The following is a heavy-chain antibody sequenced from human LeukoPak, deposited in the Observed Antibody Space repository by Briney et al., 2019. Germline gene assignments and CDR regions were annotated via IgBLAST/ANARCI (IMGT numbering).Heavy chain of an antibody. Sequence: EPSQTLSLTCTVSGGSISSGSYYWSWIRQPAGKGLEWIGRIYTSGSTNYNSSLKSRVTISVDTSKNQFSLKLSSVTAADTAVYYCARAGETYYYDSSGKTGVPAFDIWGQGTMVTVSS. CDR1: GGSISSGSYY. CDR2: IYTSGST. CDR3: ARAGETYYYDSSGKTGVPAFDI. V-gene: IGHV4-61*02. J-gene: IGHJ3*02. D-gene: IGHD3-22*01.